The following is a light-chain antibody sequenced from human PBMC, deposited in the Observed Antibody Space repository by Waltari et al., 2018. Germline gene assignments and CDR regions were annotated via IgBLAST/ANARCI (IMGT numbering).Light chain of an antibody. J-gene: IGKJ1*01. CDR2: GAS. CDR1: QRVSSN. V-gene: IGKV3-15*01. CDR3: QQYNNWPPWT. Sequence: EIVMTQSPATLPVSPGERATLSCRASQRVSSNLAWYQQKPGQAPRLLIYGASTRATGIPARFSGSGSGTEFTLTISSLQSEDFAVYYCQQYNNWPPWTFGQGTKVEIK.